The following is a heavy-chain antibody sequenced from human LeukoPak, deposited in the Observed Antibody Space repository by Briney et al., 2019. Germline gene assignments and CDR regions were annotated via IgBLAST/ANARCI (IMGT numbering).Heavy chain of an antibody. CDR1: GGSFSGYY. J-gene: IGHJ4*02. CDR2: IYYSGST. Sequence: PSETLSLTCAVYGGSFSGYYWSWIRQPPGKGLEWIGNIYYSGSTNYNSSLKSRVTISVDTSKNQFSLKLSSVTAADTAVYYCAREATVVVAPMVLWGQGSLVTVSS. D-gene: IGHD2-15*01. CDR3: AREATVVVAPMVL. V-gene: IGHV4-59*12.